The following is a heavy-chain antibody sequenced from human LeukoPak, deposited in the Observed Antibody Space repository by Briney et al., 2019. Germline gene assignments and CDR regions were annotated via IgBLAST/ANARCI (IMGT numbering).Heavy chain of an antibody. D-gene: IGHD1-7*01. CDR3: ARGDSWNSYYYYYMDV. CDR1: GFTFSSYS. Sequence: PGGSLRLSCAASGFTFSSYSMNWVRQAPGKGLEWVSYSSSSSTIYYADSVKGRLTISRDNAKNSLFLQMNSLRAEDTAVYYCARGDSWNSYYYYYMDVWGKGTSVTVSS. V-gene: IGHV3-48*04. CDR2: SSSSSTI. J-gene: IGHJ6*03.